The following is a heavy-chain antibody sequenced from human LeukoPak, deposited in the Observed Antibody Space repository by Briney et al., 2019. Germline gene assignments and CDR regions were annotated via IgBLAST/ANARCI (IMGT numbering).Heavy chain of an antibody. V-gene: IGHV3-66*01. CDR1: GFTVSSNY. CDR3: ARGHSSGSYYFDS. D-gene: IGHD6-19*01. J-gene: IGHJ4*02. Sequence: GGSLRLSCGASGFTVSSNYMNWVRQAPGKGLEWVSVVYSGGPTYYADSVKDRFIISRDNSKNTLYLQMNSLRAEDTAVYFCARGHSSGSYYFDSWGQGTLVTVSS. CDR2: VYSGGPT.